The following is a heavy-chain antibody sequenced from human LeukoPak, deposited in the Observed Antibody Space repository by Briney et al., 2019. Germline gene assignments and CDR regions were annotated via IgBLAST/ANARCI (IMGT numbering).Heavy chain of an antibody. V-gene: IGHV3-38-3*01. CDR3: TRLYGDSSNYYYYYYMDV. CDR1: GFTVSSNE. Sequence: GGSLRLSCAASGFTVSSNEMSWVRQAPGKGLEWVSSISGGSTYYADSRKGRFTISRDDSKNTAYLQMNSLKTEDTAVYYCTRLYGDSSNYYYYYYMDVWGKGTTVTVSS. D-gene: IGHD3-22*01. CDR2: ISGGST. J-gene: IGHJ6*03.